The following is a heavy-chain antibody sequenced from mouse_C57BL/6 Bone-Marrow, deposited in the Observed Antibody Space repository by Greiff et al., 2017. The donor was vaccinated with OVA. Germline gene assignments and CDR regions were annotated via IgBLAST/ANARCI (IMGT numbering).Heavy chain of an antibody. J-gene: IGHJ2*01. CDR3: TTFRY. Sequence: VQLKQSGAELVRPGASVKLSCTASGFNIKDDYMHWVKERPEQGLEWIGWIDPENGDTEYASKFQGKATITADTSFKTVYLHLSSLTSEDTAVYYCTTFRYWGQGTTLTVSS. CDR2: IDPENGDT. CDR1: GFNIKDDY. V-gene: IGHV14-4*01.